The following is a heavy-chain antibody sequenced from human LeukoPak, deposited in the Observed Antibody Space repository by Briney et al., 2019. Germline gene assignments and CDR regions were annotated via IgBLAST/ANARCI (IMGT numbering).Heavy chain of an antibody. D-gene: IGHD2-15*01. CDR1: GFTFSSYG. CDR3: AKMAVVAARRGPFDY. CDR2: ISYDGSNK. Sequence: QPGGSPRLSCAASGFTFSSYGMHWVRQAPGKGLEWVAVISYDGSNKYYADSVKGRFTISRDNSKNTLYLQMNSLRAEDTAVYYCAKMAVVAARRGPFDYWGQGTLVTVS. J-gene: IGHJ4*02. V-gene: IGHV3-30*18.